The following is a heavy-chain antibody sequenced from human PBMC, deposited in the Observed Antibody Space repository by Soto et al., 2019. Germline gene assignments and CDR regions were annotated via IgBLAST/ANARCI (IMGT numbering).Heavy chain of an antibody. D-gene: IGHD4-17*01. CDR3: VRDSHGNY. CDR1: GFTFSNYW. Sequence: EVQLVESGGGLVQPGGSLRLSCAGSGFTFSNYWMHWVRQAPGKGLEWVSRIDHDGPTDYADSVRGRFTISRDNAENTLYLQLSSLGPENMTVYYCVRDSHGNYWGQGTLVTVSS. CDR2: IDHDGPT. J-gene: IGHJ4*02. V-gene: IGHV3-74*01.